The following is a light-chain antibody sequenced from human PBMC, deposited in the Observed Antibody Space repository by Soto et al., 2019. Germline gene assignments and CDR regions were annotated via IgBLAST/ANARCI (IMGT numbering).Light chain of an antibody. CDR2: AGS. J-gene: IGKJ1*01. V-gene: IGKV3D-15*01. CDR1: QSISIN. Sequence: EIVLTQSPGTLSVSPGDRVTLSCRASQSISINLAWYQHKPGQAPRLLIHAGSTRATGIPARISGSGSGTEFTLTISSLQSEHFAVYYCQQFRNWPWTFGQGTKVDNK. CDR3: QQFRNWPWT.